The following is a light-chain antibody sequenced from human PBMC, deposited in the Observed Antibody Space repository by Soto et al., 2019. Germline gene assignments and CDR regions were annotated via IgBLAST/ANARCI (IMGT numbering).Light chain of an antibody. CDR1: QNVASSY. CDR2: GSS. J-gene: IGKJ1*01. CDR3: QQYGSSPRT. V-gene: IGKV3-20*01. Sequence: EIVLTQSPGTLSLSPGERATLSCRASQNVASSYLAWYQQKPGQAPRLLIYGSSIRGAGIPDRFSGSGSGTDFTLTISRLDPEDFAVYFCQQYGSSPRTFGQGTKVGIK.